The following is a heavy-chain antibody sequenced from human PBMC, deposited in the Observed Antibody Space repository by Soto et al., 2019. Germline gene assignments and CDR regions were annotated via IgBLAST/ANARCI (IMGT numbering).Heavy chain of an antibody. CDR1: GGSIRVQSYY. CDR3: TRRYNWNDYYFDP. Sequence: SETLSLTCTVSGGSIRVQSYYWTWIRQTPGKGLEWVGSSYYSGTSYFNPALKGRVTISVDTSTNQFSLRLTSVTAADTAVYYCTRRYNWNDYYFDPWGKGTLVAVSS. CDR2: SYYSGTS. V-gene: IGHV4-39*01. D-gene: IGHD1-20*01. J-gene: IGHJ5*02.